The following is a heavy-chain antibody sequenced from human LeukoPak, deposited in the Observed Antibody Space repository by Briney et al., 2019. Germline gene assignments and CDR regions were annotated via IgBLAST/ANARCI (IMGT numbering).Heavy chain of an antibody. CDR2: IYSGGST. Sequence: GGSLRLSCAASGFTFSSYWMSWVRQAPGKGLEWVSVIYSGGSTYYADSVKGRFTISRDNSKNTLYLQMNSLRAEDTAVYYCASRAGYSYGWNYWGQGTLVTVSS. V-gene: IGHV3-53*01. D-gene: IGHD5-18*01. CDR1: GFTFSSYW. J-gene: IGHJ4*02. CDR3: ASRAGYSYGWNY.